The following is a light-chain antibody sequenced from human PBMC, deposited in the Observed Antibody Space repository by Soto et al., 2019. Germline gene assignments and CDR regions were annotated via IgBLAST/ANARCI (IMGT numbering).Light chain of an antibody. V-gene: IGKV3-11*01. Sequence: EIVLTQSPATLSLSPGERATLSCRASQSVSTFLAWYQQKPGQAPRLLIYDVSNRATGIPARFSGSGSGTDFTLTISSLEPEDFAVYYCQYRSNWPPFLTFGGGTKVDIK. CDR3: QYRSNWPPFLT. CDR2: DVS. J-gene: IGKJ4*01. CDR1: QSVSTF.